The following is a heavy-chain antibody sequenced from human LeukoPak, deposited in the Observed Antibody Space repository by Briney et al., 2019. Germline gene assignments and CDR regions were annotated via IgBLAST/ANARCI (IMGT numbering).Heavy chain of an antibody. Sequence: ASVKVSCKASGHTFTSYYMHWVRQAPGQGLEWMGIINPSGGSTSYAQKFQGRVTMTRDTSTSTVYMELSSLRSEDTAVYYCARDRVGEDTAMVTPEYYYYYYGMDVWGQGTTVTVSS. D-gene: IGHD5-18*01. CDR1: GHTFTSYY. V-gene: IGHV1-46*01. CDR3: ARDRVGEDTAMVTPEYYYYYYGMDV. J-gene: IGHJ6*02. CDR2: INPSGGST.